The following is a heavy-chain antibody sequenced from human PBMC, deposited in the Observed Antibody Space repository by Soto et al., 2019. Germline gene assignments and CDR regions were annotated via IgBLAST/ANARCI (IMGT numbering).Heavy chain of an antibody. V-gene: IGHV1-18*01. CDR3: ARDCSGGSCYKIYNWFDP. CDR1: GYTFTSYG. CDR2: ISAYNGNT. Sequence: QVQLVQSGAEVKKPGASVKVSCKASGYTFTSYGISWARQAPGQGLEWMGWISAYNGNTNYAQKLQGRVTMTTDTSTSTAYMERRSLRSDDTAVYYCARDCSGGSCYKIYNWFDPWGQGTLVTVCS. D-gene: IGHD2-15*01. J-gene: IGHJ5*02.